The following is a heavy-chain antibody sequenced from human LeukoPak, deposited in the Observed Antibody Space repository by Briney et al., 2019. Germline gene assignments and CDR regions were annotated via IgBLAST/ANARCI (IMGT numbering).Heavy chain of an antibody. V-gene: IGHV1-18*01. Sequence: ASVKVSCKASGYTFTSYGISWVRQAPGQGLEWMGWISAYNGNTNYAQKLHGRVTMTTDTSTSTAYMELRSLRSDDTAVYYCERVGEWRFLHGTDVWAKGPRVTVS. CDR3: ERVGEWRFLHGTDV. CDR1: GYTFTSYG. CDR2: ISAYNGNT. D-gene: IGHD3-16*01. J-gene: IGHJ6*04.